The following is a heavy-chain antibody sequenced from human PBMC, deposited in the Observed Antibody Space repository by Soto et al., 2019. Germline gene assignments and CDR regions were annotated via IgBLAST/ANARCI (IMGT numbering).Heavy chain of an antibody. D-gene: IGHD3-16*01. J-gene: IGHJ6*02. Sequence: PGGSLRLSCAASGFTFSSYAMHWVRQAPGKGLEWVAVISYDGSNKYYADSVKGRFTISRDNPKNTLYLQMNSLRAEDTAVYYCARDVTAGYYYYYGMDVWGQGTTVTVSS. CDR3: ARDVTAGYYYYYGMDV. CDR2: ISYDGSNK. CDR1: GFTFSSYA. V-gene: IGHV3-30-3*01.